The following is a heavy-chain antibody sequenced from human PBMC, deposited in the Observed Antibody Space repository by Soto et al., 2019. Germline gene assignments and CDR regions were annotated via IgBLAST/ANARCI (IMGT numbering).Heavy chain of an antibody. CDR2: IYFSGST. D-gene: IGHD3-10*01. V-gene: IGHV4-31*03. J-gene: IGHJ4*02. Sequence: QVRLQESGPGLVKPSQTLSLTCTVSGGSISSGGYYWSWIRQHPGKGLEWIGYIYFSGSTYYNPSLKSRVTISVDTSKNQFSLKLSSVTAADTAVYYCARDQMVRGGSFDYWGQGTLVTVSS. CDR1: GGSISSGGYY. CDR3: ARDQMVRGGSFDY.